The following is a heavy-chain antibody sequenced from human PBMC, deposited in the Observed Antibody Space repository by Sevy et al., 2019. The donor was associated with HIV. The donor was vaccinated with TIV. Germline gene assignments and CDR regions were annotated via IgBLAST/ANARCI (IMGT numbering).Heavy chain of an antibody. Sequence: GGSLRLSCAASGFTFSSYAMSWVRRAPGKGLEWVSGLSGSGGSTYYADSVKGRFTISRDNPKNTLYLQMNSLRAEDTAVYYCAMSYDSSGYYYYWGQGTLVTVSS. CDR2: LSGSGGST. D-gene: IGHD3-22*01. CDR3: AMSYDSSGYYYY. CDR1: GFTFSSYA. V-gene: IGHV3-23*01. J-gene: IGHJ4*02.